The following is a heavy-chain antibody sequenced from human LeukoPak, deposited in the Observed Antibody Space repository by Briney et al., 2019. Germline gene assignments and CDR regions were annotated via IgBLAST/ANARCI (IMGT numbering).Heavy chain of an antibody. D-gene: IGHD2-15*01. CDR3: ARASPEGCSGGSCYLYFDY. CDR2: IYYSGST. CDR1: GGSISSYY. V-gene: IGHV4-59*12. J-gene: IGHJ4*02. Sequence: PSETLSLTCTVSGGSISSYYWSWIRQPPGKGLEWIGYIYYSGSTNYNPSLKSRVTISVDTSKNQFSLKLSSVTAADTAVYYCARASPEGCSGGSCYLYFDYWGQGTLVTVSS.